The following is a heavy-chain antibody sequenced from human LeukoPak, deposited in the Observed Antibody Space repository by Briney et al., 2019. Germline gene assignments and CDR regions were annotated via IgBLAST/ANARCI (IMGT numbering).Heavy chain of an antibody. D-gene: IGHD3-3*01. CDR1: GFTLSDYW. CDR2: IKRDGSQV. J-gene: IGHJ4*02. V-gene: IGHV3-7*01. CDR3: ARWATSFDL. Sequence: GGSLRLSCAASGFTLSDYWMSWVRQAPGKGLAWVANIKRDGSQVQYVDFVTGRFTISRDNAKNSLSLQMNSLRDEDTAVYYCARWATSFDLWGQGSLVTVSS.